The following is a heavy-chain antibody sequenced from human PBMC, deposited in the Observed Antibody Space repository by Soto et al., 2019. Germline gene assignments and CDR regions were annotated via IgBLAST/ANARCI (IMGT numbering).Heavy chain of an antibody. J-gene: IGHJ4*02. D-gene: IGHD3-22*01. CDR1: GFTFSNYW. V-gene: IGHV3-7*05. Sequence: PGVSLRLSCAASGFTFSNYWMSWVRQAPGKGLEWVANIQQDGSEKSYVDSVKGRFTISRDNAKNSLFLQMNSLRAEDTAVYYCARMRGYSYFDSWGQGTLVTVSS. CDR3: ARMRGYSYFDS. CDR2: IQQDGSEK.